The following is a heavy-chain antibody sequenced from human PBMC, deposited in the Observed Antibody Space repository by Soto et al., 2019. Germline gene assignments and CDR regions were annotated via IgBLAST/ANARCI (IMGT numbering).Heavy chain of an antibody. V-gene: IGHV4-34*01. J-gene: IGHJ5*02. Sequence: SETLSLTCAVYGGSFSGYYWSWIRQPPGKGLEWIGEINHSGSTNYNPSLKSRVTISVDTSKNQFSLKLSSVTAADTAVYYCARGRGVVPAAITIRGWFDPWGQGTLVTVSS. CDR1: GGSFSGYY. CDR3: ARGRGVVPAAITIRGWFDP. D-gene: IGHD2-2*01. CDR2: INHSGST.